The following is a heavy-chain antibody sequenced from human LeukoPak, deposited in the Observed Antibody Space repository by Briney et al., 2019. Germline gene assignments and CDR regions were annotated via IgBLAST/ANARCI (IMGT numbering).Heavy chain of an antibody. Sequence: GGSLRLSCAASGFTFSSYGMHWVRQAPGKGLEWVAVISYDGSNKYYADSVKGRFTISRDNSKNTLYLQMNSLRAEDTAVYYCAKVPFRSGWFDYWGQGTLVTVSS. CDR3: AKVPFRSGWFDY. D-gene: IGHD6-19*01. CDR2: ISYDGSNK. CDR1: GFTFSSYG. V-gene: IGHV3-30*18. J-gene: IGHJ4*02.